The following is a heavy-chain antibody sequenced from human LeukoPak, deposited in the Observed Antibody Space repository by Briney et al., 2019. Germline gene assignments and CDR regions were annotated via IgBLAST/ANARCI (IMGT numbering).Heavy chain of an antibody. Sequence: GGSLRLSCAASGFTFSSYGMHWVRQAPGKGLEWVAFIRYDGSNKYYADSVKGRFTISRDNSKNTLYLQMNSLRAGDTAVYYCAKVAYDSSGYYYFDYWGQGTLVTVSP. V-gene: IGHV3-30*02. J-gene: IGHJ4*02. CDR2: IRYDGSNK. CDR3: AKVAYDSSGYYYFDY. CDR1: GFTFSSYG. D-gene: IGHD3-22*01.